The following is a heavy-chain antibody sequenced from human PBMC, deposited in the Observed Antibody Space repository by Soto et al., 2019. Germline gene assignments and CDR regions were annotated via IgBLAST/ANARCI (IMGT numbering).Heavy chain of an antibody. D-gene: IGHD3-16*01. CDR1: GFTFSSYA. Sequence: QVQLEESGGGVVQAGRSLRLSCAASGFTFSSYAMYWVRQAPGKGLEWVAVNSYDGSNKYYVDSVKGRFTISRDNSKNMLFLQMNSLRAEDTAVYYCARDSSLKGLPMGENGMDVWGQGTTVTVSS. CDR3: ARDSSLKGLPMGENGMDV. J-gene: IGHJ6*02. V-gene: IGHV3-30*04. CDR2: NSYDGSNK.